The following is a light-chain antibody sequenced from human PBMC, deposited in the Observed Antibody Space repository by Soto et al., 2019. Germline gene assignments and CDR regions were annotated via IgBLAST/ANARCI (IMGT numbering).Light chain of an antibody. CDR2: AAS. CDR3: QQANSFLPLT. Sequence: DIQMTQSPSSVSASVGDRVTITCRASQGISSWLAWYQQKPGKAPKLLIYAASSLQSGVPSRFSGSGSGTXXXXXXXXLXPEDFATYYCQQANSFLPLTFGGGTKVEIK. CDR1: QGISSW. J-gene: IGKJ4*01. V-gene: IGKV1-12*01.